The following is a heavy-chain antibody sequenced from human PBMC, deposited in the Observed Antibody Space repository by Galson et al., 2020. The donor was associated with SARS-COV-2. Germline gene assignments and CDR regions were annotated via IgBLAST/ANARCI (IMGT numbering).Heavy chain of an antibody. Sequence: GESLKISCAASGFTFSSYFMNWVRQAPGKGLEWVSSITSSSSSIYYADSVKGRFTISRDNAKNSMFLQMNSLRAEDTAVYYCARVRGKYGMDVWGQGTTVIVSS. J-gene: IGHJ6*02. V-gene: IGHV3-21*01. CDR1: GFTFSSYF. CDR3: ARVRGKYGMDV. CDR2: ITSSSSSI. D-gene: IGHD3-10*01.